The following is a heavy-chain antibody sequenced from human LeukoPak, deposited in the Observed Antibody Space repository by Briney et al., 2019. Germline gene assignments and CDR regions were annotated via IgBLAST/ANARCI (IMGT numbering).Heavy chain of an antibody. J-gene: IGHJ5*02. D-gene: IGHD1-26*01. Sequence: PSETLSLTCTVSGGSISSSSYYWGWIRQPPGKGLEWIGYIYHSGSTYYNPSLKSRVTISVDRSKNQFSLKLSSVTAADTAVYYCAREVVGATPGWFDPWGQGTLVTVSS. CDR3: AREVVGATPGWFDP. CDR2: IYHSGST. CDR1: GGSISSSSYY. V-gene: IGHV4-39*07.